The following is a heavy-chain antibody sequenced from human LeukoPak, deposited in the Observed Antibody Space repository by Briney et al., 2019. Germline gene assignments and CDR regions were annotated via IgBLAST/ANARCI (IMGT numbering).Heavy chain of an antibody. CDR1: GGSISSYY. CDR2: IYYSGST. J-gene: IGHJ5*02. CDR3: ARSLDDILTGYSPYNWFDP. D-gene: IGHD3-9*01. Sequence: SETLSLTCTVSGGSISSYYWSWIRQPPGKGLEWIGYIYYSGSTNYNPSLKSRVTISVDTSKNQFSLKLSSVTAADTAVYYCARSLDDILTGYSPYNWFDPWGQGTLVTVSS. V-gene: IGHV4-59*01.